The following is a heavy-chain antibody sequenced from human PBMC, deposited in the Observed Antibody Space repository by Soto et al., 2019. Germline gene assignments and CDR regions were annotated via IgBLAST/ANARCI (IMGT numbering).Heavy chain of an antibody. CDR3: TKAYFVWSTEQPYYFDF. D-gene: IGHD3-16*01. J-gene: IGHJ4*01. CDR1: GFTFSNYA. Sequence: EVQLLDSGGGLVQPGGSLRLSCAASGFTFSNYAMTWVRQGPGKGLEWVSGISGSGGWSYEADSVNGRFTISRDNSKSTLYLQMNSLRAEDTAVYYCTKAYFVWSTEQPYYFDFWGHGTLVTVSS. V-gene: IGHV3-23*01. CDR2: ISGSGGWS.